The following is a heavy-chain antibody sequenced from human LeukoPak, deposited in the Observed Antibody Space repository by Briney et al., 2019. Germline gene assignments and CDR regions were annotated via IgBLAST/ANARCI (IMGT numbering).Heavy chain of an antibody. D-gene: IGHD6-13*01. Sequence: PSETLSLTCTVSGGSISSGDYYWSWIRQPPGKGLEWIGYIYYSGSTYYNPSLKSRVTISVDTSKNQFSLKLSSVTAADTAVYYCARVRIAAAGTDYFDYWGQGTLVTVSS. J-gene: IGHJ4*02. CDR2: IYYSGST. CDR3: ARVRIAAAGTDYFDY. V-gene: IGHV4-30-4*01. CDR1: GGSISSGDYY.